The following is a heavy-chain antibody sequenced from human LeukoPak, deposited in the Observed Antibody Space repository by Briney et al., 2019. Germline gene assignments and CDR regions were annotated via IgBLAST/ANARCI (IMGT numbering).Heavy chain of an antibody. CDR3: TRAAAGTITAPVDY. CDR2: IRSKAYGGTT. D-gene: IGHD6-13*01. J-gene: IGHJ4*02. Sequence: GRSLRLSCTASGFTFGGYAMSWVRQAPGKGLEWVGFIRSKAYGGTTEYAASVKGRFTISRDDSKSIAYLQMNSLKTEDTAVYYCTRAAAGTITAPVDYWGQGTLVTVSS. CDR1: GFTFGGYA. V-gene: IGHV3-49*04.